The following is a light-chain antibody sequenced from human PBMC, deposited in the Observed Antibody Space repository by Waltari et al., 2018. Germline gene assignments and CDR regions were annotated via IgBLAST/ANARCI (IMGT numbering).Light chain of an antibody. Sequence: EIVLTQSPGTLSLSPGARATLPCRASQSVSRNYLPWYQQRPGQAPSLLLHCASSRANGIPDRFSGSGSGTGFTLTISSMEPEDFSVYCCQQYGNSPHTFGQGTKLEIK. V-gene: IGKV3-20*01. CDR2: CAS. CDR3: QQYGNSPHT. J-gene: IGKJ2*01. CDR1: QSVSRNY.